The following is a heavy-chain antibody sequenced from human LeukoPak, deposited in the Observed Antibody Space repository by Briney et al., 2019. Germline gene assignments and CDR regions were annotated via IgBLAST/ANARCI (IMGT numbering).Heavy chain of an antibody. CDR1: GGSFNGYY. D-gene: IGHD3-10*01. Sequence: SETLSLTCADYGGSFNGYYWSWIRQPPGKGLEWIGEINHSGSTNYNPSLKSRVTISVDTSKNQFSLKLSSVTAADTAVYYCARGAPCYYGSGSYTRYFQHWGQGTLVTVSS. J-gene: IGHJ1*01. CDR2: INHSGST. V-gene: IGHV4-34*01. CDR3: ARGAPCYYGSGSYTRYFQH.